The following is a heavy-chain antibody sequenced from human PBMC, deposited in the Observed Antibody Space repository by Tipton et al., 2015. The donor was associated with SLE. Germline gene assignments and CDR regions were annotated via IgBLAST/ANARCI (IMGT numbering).Heavy chain of an antibody. V-gene: IGHV4-31*03. Sequence: GLVKPSQTLSLTCTVAGGSLRNDADYWTWIHQHPGRGLEWIGYIHDSGATFYNPSLRSRVTISIDTSNNQFSLKLSSVTAADTAVYFCARDPPSSYYYGMDVWGQGTTVTVSS. CDR2: IHDSGAT. D-gene: IGHD3-10*01. CDR3: ARDPPSSYYYGMDV. CDR1: GGSLRNDADY. J-gene: IGHJ6*02.